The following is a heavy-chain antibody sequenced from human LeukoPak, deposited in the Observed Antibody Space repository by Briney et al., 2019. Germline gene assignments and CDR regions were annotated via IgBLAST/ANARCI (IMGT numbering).Heavy chain of an antibody. D-gene: IGHD1-7*01. CDR3: AREKLELRHAFDI. CDR1: GFTFSDYY. J-gene: IGHJ3*02. V-gene: IGHV3-11*06. Sequence: RTGGSLRLSCAASGFTFSDYYMSWIRQAPGKGLEWVSYISSSSSYTNYADSVKGRFTISRDNAKNSLYLQMNSLRAEDTAVYYCAREKLELRHAFDIWGQGTMVTVSS. CDR2: ISSSSSYT.